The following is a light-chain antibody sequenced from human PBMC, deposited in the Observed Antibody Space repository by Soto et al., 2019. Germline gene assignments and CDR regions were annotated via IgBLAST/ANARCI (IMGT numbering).Light chain of an antibody. Sequence: DIQMTQSPSSLSASVGDRVTITCRASQTISSSLLHWYQCKPGKAPRLLIYDASILQSGVPSRFSGSGSGTDFTLTINSLQPEDFATYFCQQTYSAPFIFGPGTKVDV. CDR1: QTISSS. J-gene: IGKJ3*01. CDR2: DAS. V-gene: IGKV1-39*01. CDR3: QQTYSAPFI.